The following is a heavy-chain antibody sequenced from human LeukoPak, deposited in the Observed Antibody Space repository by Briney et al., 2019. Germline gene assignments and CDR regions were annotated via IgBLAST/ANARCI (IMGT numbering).Heavy chain of an antibody. CDR2: INHSGST. D-gene: IGHD3-10*02. Sequence: SETLSLTCAVYGGSFSGYYWSWICQPPGKGLEWIGEINHSGSTNYNPSLKSRVTISVDTSKNQFSLKLSSVTAADTAVYYCARDRGLTTSGGVGFDYWGQGTLVTVSS. V-gene: IGHV4-34*01. CDR1: GGSFSGYY. J-gene: IGHJ4*02. CDR3: ARDRGLTTSGGVGFDY.